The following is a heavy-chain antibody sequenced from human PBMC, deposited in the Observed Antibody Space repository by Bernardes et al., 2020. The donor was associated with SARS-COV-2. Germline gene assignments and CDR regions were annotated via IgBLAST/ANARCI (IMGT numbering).Heavy chain of an antibody. CDR1: GYTLTELS. Sequence: ASVEASCKVSGYTLTELSMHWVRQAPGKGLEWMGGFDPEDGETIYAQKFQGRVTMTEDTSTDTAYMELSSLRSEDTAVYYCATGPAAYRGGWFDPWGQGTLVTVSS. J-gene: IGHJ5*02. V-gene: IGHV1-24*01. CDR3: ATGPAAYRGGWFDP. CDR2: FDPEDGET. D-gene: IGHD2-2*01.